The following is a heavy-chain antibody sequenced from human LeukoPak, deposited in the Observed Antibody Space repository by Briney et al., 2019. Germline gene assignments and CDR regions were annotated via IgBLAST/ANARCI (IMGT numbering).Heavy chain of an antibody. D-gene: IGHD3-22*01. CDR1: GFTFSSYA. Sequence: GGSLRLSCAASGFTFSSYAMSWVRQAPGKGLEWVSAISGSGGSTYYADSVKGRFTISRDNSKNTLYLQMNSLRVEDTAIYYCAKLPTYHYDSSGYYYFEYWGQGTLVTVSS. CDR3: AKLPTYHYDSSGYYYFEY. CDR2: ISGSGGST. V-gene: IGHV3-23*01. J-gene: IGHJ4*02.